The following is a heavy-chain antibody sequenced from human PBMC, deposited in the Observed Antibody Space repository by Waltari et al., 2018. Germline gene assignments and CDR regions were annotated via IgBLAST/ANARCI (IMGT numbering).Heavy chain of an antibody. J-gene: IGHJ4*02. V-gene: IGHV3-53*01. CDR1: GFTVSSNY. CDR3: ARNYYDSSGYYYVPDY. Sequence: EVQLVESGGGLIQPGGSLRLSCAASGFTVSSNYMSWFRQAPGKGLEWVSVIYSGGSTYEGDSVKGRFTIARDNSKNTRYLQMNSRRAEDTAVYYCARNYYDSSGYYYVPDYWGQGTLVTGSS. D-gene: IGHD3-22*01. CDR2: IYSGGST.